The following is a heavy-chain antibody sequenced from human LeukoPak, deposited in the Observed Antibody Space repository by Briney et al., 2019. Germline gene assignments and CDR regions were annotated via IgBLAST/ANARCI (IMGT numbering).Heavy chain of an antibody. CDR2: IYYSGST. Sequence: ASETLSLTCTVSGGSISSYYWSWIRQPPGKGLEWIGYIYYSGSTNYNPSLKSRVTISVDTSKNQFSLKLSSVTAADTAVYYCARGRVVYAPVDYWGQGTLVTVSS. D-gene: IGHD2-8*02. CDR1: GGSISSYY. J-gene: IGHJ4*02. CDR3: ARGRVVYAPVDY. V-gene: IGHV4-59*01.